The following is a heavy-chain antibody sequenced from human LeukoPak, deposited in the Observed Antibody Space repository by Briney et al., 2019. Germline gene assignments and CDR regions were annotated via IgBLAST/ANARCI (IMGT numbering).Heavy chain of an antibody. CDR3: AKEPGYSGYDYGDY. D-gene: IGHD5-12*01. CDR2: ISGSGGST. V-gene: IGHV3-23*01. Sequence: PGVPLRLSCAPWGFTLSIYAMSCVRQARGRGREGVSGISGSGGSTYYADSVKGRFTISRDNSKNTLYLQMNSLRAEDTAVYYCAKEPGYSGYDYGDYWGQGTLVTVSS. J-gene: IGHJ4*02. CDR1: GFTLSIYA.